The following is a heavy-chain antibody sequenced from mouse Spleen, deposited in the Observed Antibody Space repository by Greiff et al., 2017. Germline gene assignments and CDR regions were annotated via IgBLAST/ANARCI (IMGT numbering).Heavy chain of an antibody. CDR3: ARGTRGAHYYAMDY. D-gene: IGHD3-3*01. V-gene: IGHV2-2*01. Sequence: QVQLKESGPGLVQPSQSLSITCTVSGFSLTSYGVHWVRQSPGKGLEWLGVIWSGGSTDYNAAFISRLSISKDNSKSQVFFKMNSLQADDTAIYYCARGTRGAHYYAMDYWGQGTSVTVSS. CDR1: GFSLTSYG. CDR2: IWSGGST. J-gene: IGHJ4*01.